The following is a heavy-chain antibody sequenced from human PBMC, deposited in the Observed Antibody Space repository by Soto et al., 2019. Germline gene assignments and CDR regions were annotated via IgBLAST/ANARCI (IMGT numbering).Heavy chain of an antibody. CDR3: ARDLDPSGSYYTDY. D-gene: IGHD3-10*01. J-gene: IGHJ4*01. V-gene: IGHV1-18*04. Sequence: ASVKVSCKASGYNFMPYGVNWVRQATGQRLEWMGWISPWKGNTNYAQRFQGRVTMTTDTSTSTAYMELRSLTSDDTAVYYCARDLDPSGSYYTDYWGQ. CDR2: ISPWKGNT. CDR1: GYNFMPYG.